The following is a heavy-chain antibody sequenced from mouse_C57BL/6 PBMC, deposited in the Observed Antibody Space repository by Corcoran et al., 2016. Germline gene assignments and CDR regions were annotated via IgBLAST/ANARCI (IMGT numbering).Heavy chain of an antibody. D-gene: IGHD2-13*01. V-gene: IGHV1-81*01. J-gene: IGHJ2*01. CDR2: IYPRSGNT. CDR3: ARRGDYPGDFDY. CDR1: GYTFTSYG. Sequence: QVQLQQSGAELARPGASVKLSCKASGYTFTSYGISWVKQRTGQGLEWIGEIYPRSGNTYYNEKFKGKATLTADKSSSTAYMELRSLTSEDSAVYFCARRGDYPGDFDYWGQGTTLTVSS.